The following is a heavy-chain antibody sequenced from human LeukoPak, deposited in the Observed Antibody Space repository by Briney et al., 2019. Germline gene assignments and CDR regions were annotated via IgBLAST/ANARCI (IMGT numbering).Heavy chain of an antibody. CDR1: GGTFSSYT. J-gene: IGHJ5*02. CDR2: IIPILGIA. V-gene: IGHV1-69*04. Sequence: GASVKVSCKASGGTFSSYTISCVRQAPGQGLEWMGRIIPILGIANYAQKFQGRVTITADKSTSTAYMELSSLRSEDTAVYYCARELGYCSSTSCYSSRWFDPWGQGTLVTVSS. D-gene: IGHD2-2*02. CDR3: ARELGYCSSTSCYSSRWFDP.